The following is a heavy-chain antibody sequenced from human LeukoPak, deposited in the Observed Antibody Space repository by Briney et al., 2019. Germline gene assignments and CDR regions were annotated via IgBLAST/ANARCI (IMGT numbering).Heavy chain of an antibody. V-gene: IGHV3-48*03. CDR2: ISSSGSTI. Sequence: PGGPLRLSCAASGFTFSSYEMNWVRQAPGKGLEWVSYISSSGSTIYYADSVKGRFTISRDNAKNSLYLQMNSLRAEDTAVYYCARVLPYSSSSGDYWGQGTLVTVSS. J-gene: IGHJ4*02. CDR3: ARVLPYSSSSGDY. D-gene: IGHD6-6*01. CDR1: GFTFSSYE.